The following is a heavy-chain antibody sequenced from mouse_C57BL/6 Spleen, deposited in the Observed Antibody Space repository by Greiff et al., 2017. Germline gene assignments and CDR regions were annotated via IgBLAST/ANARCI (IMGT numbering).Heavy chain of an antibody. CDR1: GFNITDYY. CDR3: ANWDVGGY. D-gene: IGHD4-1*01. CDR2: IDPEDGET. J-gene: IGHJ2*01. Sequence: EVQLVESGAELVKPGASVKLSCTASGFNITDYYMHWVKQRTEQGRVWIGRIDPEDGETTYAPKFQGKATITADTSSNTAYLQLSRLTSENTAVYYCANWDVGGYWGQGTTLTVSS. V-gene: IGHV14-2*01.